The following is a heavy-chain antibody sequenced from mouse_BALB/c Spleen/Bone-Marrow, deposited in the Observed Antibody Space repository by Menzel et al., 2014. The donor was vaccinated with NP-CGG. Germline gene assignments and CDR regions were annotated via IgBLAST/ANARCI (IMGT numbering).Heavy chain of an antibody. CDR1: GFTFSYYA. V-gene: IGHV5-9-4*01. CDR3: VRDSSGYFDY. J-gene: IGHJ2*01. Sequence: EVKLQESGGGLVKPGGSLKLSCAASGFTFSYYAMSWVRQSPEKRLEWVAEISSGGTYTYYPDTETGRFTISRDNAENTLYLEMSSLRSEDTAMYYCVRDSSGYFDYWGQGTTLTVSS. CDR2: ISSGGTYT. D-gene: IGHD3-1*01.